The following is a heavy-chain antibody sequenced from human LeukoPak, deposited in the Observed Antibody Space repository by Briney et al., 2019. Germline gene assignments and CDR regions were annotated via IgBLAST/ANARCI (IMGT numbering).Heavy chain of an antibody. D-gene: IGHD2-8*02. Sequence: QAGGSLRLSCAASGFTFSSYAMSWARQAPGKGLEWVSAISGSGGSTYYPESVKGRFTISGGNSKNTLYLQMNSLRAEDTAVYYCAKAPPRASYCTGGVCYSDYWGQGTLVTVSS. CDR1: GFTFSSYA. CDR3: AKAPPRASYCTGGVCYSDY. CDR2: ISGSGGST. J-gene: IGHJ4*02. V-gene: IGHV3-23*01.